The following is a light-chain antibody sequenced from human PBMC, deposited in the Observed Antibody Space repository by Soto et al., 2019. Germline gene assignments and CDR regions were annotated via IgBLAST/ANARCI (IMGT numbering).Light chain of an antibody. Sequence: ETVLTQSPGTLSLSAGERATLSCRASQSVASGYLVWYQQKPGQTPTVLIYGASTRAAGIPDRFSGSGSGTDFTLTISRQEPEDFAVYYCQLYESSPTFGQGTKVEMK. CDR3: QLYESSPT. J-gene: IGKJ1*01. CDR2: GAS. CDR1: QSVASGY. V-gene: IGKV3-20*01.